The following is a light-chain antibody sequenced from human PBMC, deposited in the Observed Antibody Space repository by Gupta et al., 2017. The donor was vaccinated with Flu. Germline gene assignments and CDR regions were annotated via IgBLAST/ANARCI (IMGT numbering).Light chain of an antibody. CDR3: QQYGSSPPLT. Sequence: EIVLTQSPGTLSLSPGERATLSCRASQSVSSSYAACYQQTPGKAPRLLIYGASSRAAGIPDRFSGSGSVTACTLIIRRREAEDFAVYYCQQYGSSPPLTFGGGTKVEIK. J-gene: IGKJ4*01. V-gene: IGKV3-20*01. CDR2: GAS. CDR1: QSVSSSY.